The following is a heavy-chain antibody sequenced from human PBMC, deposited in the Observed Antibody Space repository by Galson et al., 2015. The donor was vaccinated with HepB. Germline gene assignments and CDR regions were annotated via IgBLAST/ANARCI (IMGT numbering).Heavy chain of an antibody. V-gene: IGHV4-38-2*02. Sequence: SETLSLTCTVSGYSISSGYYWGWIRQPPGKGLEWIGSIYHSGSTYYNPSLKSRVTISVDTSKNQFSLKLSSVTAADTAVYYCARDRLSLVPYYYYGMDVWGQGTTVTVSS. D-gene: IGHD6-25*01. J-gene: IGHJ6*02. CDR1: GYSISSGYY. CDR2: IYHSGST. CDR3: ARDRLSLVPYYYYGMDV.